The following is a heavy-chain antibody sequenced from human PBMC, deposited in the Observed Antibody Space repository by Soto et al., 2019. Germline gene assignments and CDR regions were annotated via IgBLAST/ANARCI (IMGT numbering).Heavy chain of an antibody. V-gene: IGHV3-23*01. D-gene: IGHD3-3*01. CDR3: AKGLEGPSDFWSGYYLDI. CDR1: GFTFSSFG. J-gene: IGHJ4*02. Sequence: GGSLRLSCAASGFTFSSFGMSWVRQAPGKGLEWVSSISGSGDSRYNSDSAKGRFTIPRDNSKNTLSLQMNSLRAEDTAVYYCAKGLEGPSDFWSGYYLDIWGQGTVVTVSS. CDR2: ISGSGDSR.